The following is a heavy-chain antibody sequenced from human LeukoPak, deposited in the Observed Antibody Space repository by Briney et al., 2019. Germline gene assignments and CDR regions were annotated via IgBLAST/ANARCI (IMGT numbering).Heavy chain of an antibody. CDR3: ARWGIVATEFDY. V-gene: IGHV4-34*01. Sequence: SETLSLTCAVYGGSFSGYYWSWIRQPPGKGLEWIGEINHSGSTNYNPSLKSRVTISVDTSKNQFSLKLSSVTAADTAVYYCARWGIVATEFDYWGQGTLVTVSS. CDR1: GGSFSGYY. CDR2: INHSGST. D-gene: IGHD5-12*01. J-gene: IGHJ4*02.